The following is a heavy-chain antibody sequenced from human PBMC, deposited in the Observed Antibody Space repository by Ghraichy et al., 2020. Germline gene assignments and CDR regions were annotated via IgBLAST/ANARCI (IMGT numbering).Heavy chain of an antibody. V-gene: IGHV3-7*01. D-gene: IGHD3-3*01. Sequence: GGSLRLSCAASGFTFSSYWMSWVRQAPGKGLEWVANIKQDGSEKYYVDSVKGRFTISRDNAKNSLYLQMNSLRAEDTAVYYCARDRDYDFWSGYYFRYYYGMDVWGQGTTVTVSS. CDR3: ARDRDYDFWSGYYFRYYYGMDV. CDR2: IKQDGSEK. CDR1: GFTFSSYW. J-gene: IGHJ6*02.